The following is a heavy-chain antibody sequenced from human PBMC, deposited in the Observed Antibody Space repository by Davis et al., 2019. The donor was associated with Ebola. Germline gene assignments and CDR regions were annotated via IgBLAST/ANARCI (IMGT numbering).Heavy chain of an antibody. CDR1: GFTFSSYA. CDR3: AISTSRYDYFDY. Sequence: PGGSLRLSCAASGFTFSSYAMSWVRQAPGKGLEWIGYIYYSGSTNYNPSLKSRVTISVDTSKNQFSLKLSSVTAADTAVYYCAISTSRYDYFDYWGQGTLVTVSS. J-gene: IGHJ4*02. CDR2: IYYSGST. D-gene: IGHD2-2*01. V-gene: IGHV4-59*01.